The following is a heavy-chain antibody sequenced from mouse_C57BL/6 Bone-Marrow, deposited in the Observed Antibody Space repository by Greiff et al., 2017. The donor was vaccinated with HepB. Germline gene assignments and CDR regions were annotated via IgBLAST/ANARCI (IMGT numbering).Heavy chain of an antibody. CDR3: ARERYGSPYWYFDV. J-gene: IGHJ1*03. CDR2: IDPSDSET. V-gene: IGHV1-52*01. D-gene: IGHD1-1*01. CDR1: GYTFTSYW. Sequence: QVQLQQPGAELVRPGSSVKLSCKASGYTFTSYWMHWVKQSPIQGLEWIGNIDPSDSETHYNQKFKDKATLTVDKSSSTAYMQLSSLTSEDSAVYYCARERYGSPYWYFDVWGTGTTVTVSS.